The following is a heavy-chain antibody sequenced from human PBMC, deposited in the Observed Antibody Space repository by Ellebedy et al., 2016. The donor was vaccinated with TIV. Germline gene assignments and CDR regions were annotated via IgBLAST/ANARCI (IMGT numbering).Heavy chain of an antibody. CDR3: AKDIRQWVVKWSFDP. V-gene: IGHV3-30*02. D-gene: IGHD6-19*01. CDR2: TQYDGAGE. CDR1: GFTFSSFG. Sequence: PGGSLRLSCAASGFTFSSFGMHWVRQAPGKGLEWVAFTQYDGAGENYAESVKGRFTISRDNSKNTVYLQMNRLRAEDTAVYYCAKDIRQWVVKWSFDPWGQGTLVTVSS. J-gene: IGHJ5*02.